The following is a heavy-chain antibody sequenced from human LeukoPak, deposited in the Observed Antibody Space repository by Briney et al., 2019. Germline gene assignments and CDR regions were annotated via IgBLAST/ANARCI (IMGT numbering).Heavy chain of an antibody. Sequence: GGSLRLSCEASGFTFGRSAMAWVRQTPGKGLEWFSSISSSGNTYYADSVKGRFTISRDNSKNLLNLKMNSVGAGERSKYYGVKGRMSEYGLDFWGQGSLVTVSS. CDR2: ISSSGNT. J-gene: IGHJ4*02. D-gene: IGHD2/OR15-2a*01. V-gene: IGHV3-23*01. CDR3: VKGRMSEYGLDF. CDR1: GFTFGRSA.